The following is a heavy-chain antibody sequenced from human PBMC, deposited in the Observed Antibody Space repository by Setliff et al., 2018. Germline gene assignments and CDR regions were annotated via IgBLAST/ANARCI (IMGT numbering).Heavy chain of an antibody. V-gene: IGHV1-46*01. CDR3: ASPFPHGWSGYYGVGWFDP. CDR1: GYTLTSYY. J-gene: IGHJ5*02. D-gene: IGHD3-3*01. Sequence: ASVKVSCKASGYTLTSYYMHWVRQAPGQGLEWMGIINPSGGSTSYAQKFQGRVTMTRDTSTSTAYMELSSLGSEDTAVYYCASPFPHGWSGYYGVGWFDPWGQGTLVTVSS. CDR2: INPSGGST.